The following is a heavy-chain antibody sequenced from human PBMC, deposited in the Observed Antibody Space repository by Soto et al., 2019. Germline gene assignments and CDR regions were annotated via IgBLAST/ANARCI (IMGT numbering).Heavy chain of an antibody. CDR3: ARTSSQHYSSGWYDAFDI. V-gene: IGHV3-33*01. CDR2: IWYDGSNK. Sequence: PGGSLRLSCAASGFTFSSYCMHRVRQAPGKGLEWVAVIWYDGSNKYYADSVKGRFTISRDNSKNTLYLQMNSLRAEDTAVYYCARTSSQHYSSGWYDAFDIWGQGKMVTVSS. D-gene: IGHD6-19*01. J-gene: IGHJ3*02. CDR1: GFTFSSYC.